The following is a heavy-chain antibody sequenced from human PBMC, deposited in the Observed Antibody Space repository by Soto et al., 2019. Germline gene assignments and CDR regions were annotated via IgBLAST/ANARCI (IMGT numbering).Heavy chain of an antibody. J-gene: IGHJ4*01. V-gene: IGHV4-30-4*01. CDR3: ARQSTLTPFDY. CDR2: IYYSGST. Sequence: KPSETLSLTCTVSGGSISSGDYYWSWIRQPPGKGLEWIGYIYYSGSTYYNPSLKSRVTISVDTSKNQFSLKLSSVTAADTAVYYCARQSTLTPFDYWGHGTLVSVPQ. CDR1: GGSISSGDYY.